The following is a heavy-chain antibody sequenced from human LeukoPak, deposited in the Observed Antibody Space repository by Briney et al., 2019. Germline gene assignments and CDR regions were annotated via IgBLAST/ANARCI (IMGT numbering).Heavy chain of an antibody. CDR3: ARAGTEVLYDAFDI. CDR2: IIPILGIA. CDR1: GYTFTGYY. J-gene: IGHJ3*02. V-gene: IGHV1-69*04. D-gene: IGHD2/OR15-2a*01. Sequence: ASVKVSCKTSGYTFTGYYMHWVRQAPGQGLEWMGRIIPILGIANYAQKFQGRVTITADKSTSTAYMELSSLRSEDTAVYYCARAGTEVLYDAFDIWGQGTMVTVSS.